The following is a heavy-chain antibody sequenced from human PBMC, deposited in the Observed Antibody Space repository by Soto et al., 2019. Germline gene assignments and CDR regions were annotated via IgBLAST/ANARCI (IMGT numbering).Heavy chain of an antibody. CDR3: ARAVGGTRDALDI. D-gene: IGHD6-19*01. V-gene: IGHV4-59*12. J-gene: IGHJ3*02. CDR1: GASISTYY. Sequence: QVQLQESGPGLVKPSETLSLTCNVSGASISTYYWSWIRQPPGKGLEWIGYVSYSGTTDNNPSLKSRVTISVDTSKNQFSLRQFSLELRSVTAADTAVYYCARAVGGTRDALDIWGQGTMVTVSS. CDR2: VSYSGTT.